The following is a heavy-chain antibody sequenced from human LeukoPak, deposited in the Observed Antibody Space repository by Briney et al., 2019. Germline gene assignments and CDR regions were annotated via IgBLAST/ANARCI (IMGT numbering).Heavy chain of an antibody. CDR2: IYYSGST. CDR1: GGSISSYY. Sequence: SETLSLTCTVSGGSISSYYWSWTRQPPGKGLEWIGYIYYSGSTNYNPSLKSRVTISVDTSKNQFSLKLSSVTAADTAVYYCARLEGYHNWFDPWGQGTLVTVSS. V-gene: IGHV4-59*01. J-gene: IGHJ5*02. D-gene: IGHD6-13*01. CDR3: ARLEGYHNWFDP.